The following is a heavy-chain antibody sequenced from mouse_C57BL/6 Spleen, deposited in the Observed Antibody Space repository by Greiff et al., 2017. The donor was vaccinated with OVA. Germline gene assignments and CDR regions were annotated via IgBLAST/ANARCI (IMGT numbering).Heavy chain of an antibody. Sequence: EVKLVESGGGLVQPGGSMKLSCAASGFTFSDAWMDWVRQSPETGLEWVAEIRNNANNHATYYAESVKGRFTISRDDSKSSVYLQMNSLRAEDTGIYYCTESNYFYYAMDYWGQGTSVTVSS. CDR1: GFTFSDAW. D-gene: IGHD2-5*01. J-gene: IGHJ4*01. V-gene: IGHV6-6*01. CDR3: TESNYFYYAMDY. CDR2: IRNNANNHAT.